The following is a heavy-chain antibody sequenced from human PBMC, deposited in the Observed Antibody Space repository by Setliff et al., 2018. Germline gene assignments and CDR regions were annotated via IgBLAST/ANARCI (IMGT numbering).Heavy chain of an antibody. J-gene: IGHJ1*01. CDR1: GGSISSYY. CDR2: TYYSGST. D-gene: IGHD1-26*01. V-gene: IGHV4-59*01. CDR3: ARVGSYGGEYFHQ. Sequence: LSLTCTVSGGSISSYYWSWIRQPPGKGLEWIGYTYYSGSTNYNPALKSRVIISVDTSKNQFSLKLSSVTAADTAVYYCARVGSYGGEYFHQWGQGTLVTVSS.